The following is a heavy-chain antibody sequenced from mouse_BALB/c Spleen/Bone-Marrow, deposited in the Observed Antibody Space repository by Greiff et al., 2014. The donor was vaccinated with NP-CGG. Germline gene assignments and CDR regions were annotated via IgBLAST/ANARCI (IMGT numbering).Heavy chain of an antibody. J-gene: IGHJ3*01. CDR2: IWAGGST. CDR1: GFSLTSYG. D-gene: IGHD1-2*01. CDR3: ARDGATATLAY. V-gene: IGHV2-9*02. Sequence: QVQLQQSGPGLVAPSQSLSITCTVSGFSLTSYGEHWVRQPPGKGLEWLGVIWAGGSTNYNSALMSRLSISKDNSKSQVFLKMNSLQTDDAAMYYCARDGATATLAYWGQGTLVTVSA.